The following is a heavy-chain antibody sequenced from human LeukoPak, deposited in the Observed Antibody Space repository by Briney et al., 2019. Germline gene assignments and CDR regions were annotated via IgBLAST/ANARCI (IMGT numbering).Heavy chain of an antibody. D-gene: IGHD5-18*01. Sequence: QIGGSLRLSCAASGFTFSSYAMSWVRQAPGKGLEWVSAISGSGGSTYYADSVKGRFTISRDNSKNTLYLQMNSLRAEDTAVYYCAKQQTAGEMGGRPSMTWIQLWLRYFDYWGQGTLVTVSS. J-gene: IGHJ4*02. V-gene: IGHV3-23*01. CDR2: ISGSGGST. CDR1: GFTFSSYA. CDR3: AKQQTAGEMGGRPSMTWIQLWLRYFDY.